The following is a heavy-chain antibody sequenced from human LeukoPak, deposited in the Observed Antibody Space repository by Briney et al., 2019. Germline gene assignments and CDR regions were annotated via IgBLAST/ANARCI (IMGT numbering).Heavy chain of an antibody. V-gene: IGHV3-30-3*01. CDR3: ARDSGIDFWSGYYVAYQPPSDY. Sequence: PGGSLRLSCAASGFTFSDHYMDWVRQAPGKGLEWVAVISYDGSNKYYADSVKGRFTISRDNSKNTLYLQMNSLRAEDTAVYYCARDSGIDFWSGYYVAYQPPSDYWGQGTLVTVSS. D-gene: IGHD3-3*01. CDR2: ISYDGSNK. J-gene: IGHJ4*02. CDR1: GFTFSDHY.